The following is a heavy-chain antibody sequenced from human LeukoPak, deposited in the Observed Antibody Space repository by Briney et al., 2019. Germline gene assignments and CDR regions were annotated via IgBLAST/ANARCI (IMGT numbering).Heavy chain of an antibody. J-gene: IGHJ5*02. D-gene: IGHD2-21*01. Sequence: SETLPLTCTVSGGSIRNHYWSWIRQPPAKGLEWIGYIYYSGSTNYNPSLKSRVTISVDTSKNQLYLKMTSVPAAGTAVYYCARRYSTYPWSFDPWGQGTLVTVSP. CDR1: GGSIRNHY. CDR2: IYYSGST. CDR3: ARRYSTYPWSFDP. V-gene: IGHV4-59*11.